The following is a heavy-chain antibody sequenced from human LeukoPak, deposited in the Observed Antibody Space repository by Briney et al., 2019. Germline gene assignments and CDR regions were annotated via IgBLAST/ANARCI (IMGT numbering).Heavy chain of an antibody. CDR2: IYPGDSDT. CDR1: GYSFTSYW. CDR3: ARRGYYYDSSGYPHYYFDY. V-gene: IGHV5-51*01. Sequence: ESLKISCKGSGYSFTSYWIGWVRQMPGKGLVWMGIIYPGDSDTRYSPSFQGQVTISADKSISTAYLQWSSLKASDTAMYYCARRGYYYDSSGYPHYYFDYWGQGTLVTVSS. D-gene: IGHD3-22*01. J-gene: IGHJ4*02.